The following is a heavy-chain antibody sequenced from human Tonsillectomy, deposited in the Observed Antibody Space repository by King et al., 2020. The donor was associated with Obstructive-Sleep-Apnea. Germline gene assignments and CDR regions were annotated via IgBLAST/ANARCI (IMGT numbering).Heavy chain of an antibody. J-gene: IGHJ4*02. CDR3: ARGRKWLDIDY. Sequence: VQLVESGAEVKKPGASLKVSCKDSGYTFTSYDINWVRQATGQGLEWMGCMNPNSGNTGYAQEFHGRVTMTRNTSISTAYMELSSLRSEETAVYYCARGRKWLDIDYWGQGTLVTVSS. V-gene: IGHV1-8*01. D-gene: IGHD6-19*01. CDR1: GYTFTSYD. CDR2: MNPNSGNT.